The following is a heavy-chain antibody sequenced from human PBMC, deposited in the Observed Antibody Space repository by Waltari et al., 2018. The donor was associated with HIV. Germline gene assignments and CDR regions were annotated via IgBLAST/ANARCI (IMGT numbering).Heavy chain of an antibody. CDR2: ISWTSKTI. V-gene: IGHV3-9*01. J-gene: IGHJ4*02. CDR3: AKDVRYGDYAGGFDY. CDR1: GFIFNDYA. Sequence: EVQLVESGGGLVQPGRSLRLSCAASGFIFNDYAMHWVRLAPGRGLEWVSGISWTSKTIDYADSVKGRFTISRDNAKNSLYLQLNSLRVDDTALYYCAKDVRYGDYAGGFDYWGQGILVTVSS. D-gene: IGHD4-17*01.